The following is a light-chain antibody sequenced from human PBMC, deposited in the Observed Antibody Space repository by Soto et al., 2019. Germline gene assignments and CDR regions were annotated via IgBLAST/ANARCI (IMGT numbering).Light chain of an antibody. CDR2: DVT. V-gene: IGLV2-14*03. CDR1: STDVGDFNY. J-gene: IGLJ2*01. CDR3: SSYSSSTTHVV. Sequence: QSALTQPASVSGSPGRSVTISCTGTSTDVGDFNYVSWYQHLPGRAPKLIIYDVTNRPSGISYRFSASKSGRTASLTISGLQAEDEADYYCSSYSSSTTHVVFGGRTKVTVL.